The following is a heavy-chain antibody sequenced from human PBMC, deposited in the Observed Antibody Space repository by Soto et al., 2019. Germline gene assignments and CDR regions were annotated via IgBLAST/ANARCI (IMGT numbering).Heavy chain of an antibody. Sequence: QVQLQESGPGLVKPSKTLSLTCTVSGGSISSYHWTWIRQAPGKGLEWIGNIYYSGTSNYNPSLKSRVTILIDTSKTQSSLKLSSVPAADTAVYYCARHRGMGLFDYWGQGTLVTVSS. CDR3: ARHRGMGLFDY. D-gene: IGHD2-8*01. CDR1: GGSISSYH. CDR2: IYYSGTS. J-gene: IGHJ4*02. V-gene: IGHV4-59*08.